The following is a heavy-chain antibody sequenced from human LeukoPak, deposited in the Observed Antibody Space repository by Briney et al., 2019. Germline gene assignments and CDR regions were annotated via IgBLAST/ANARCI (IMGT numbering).Heavy chain of an antibody. D-gene: IGHD4-17*01. Sequence: SQTLSLTCTVSGGSISSGSYYGSWIRQPAGKGLEWIGRIYTSGSTNYNPPLKSRVTISVDTSKNQFSLKLSSVTAADTAVYYCASNRLDYGSGIDYWGQGTLVTVSS. J-gene: IGHJ4*02. V-gene: IGHV4-61*02. CDR2: IYTSGST. CDR1: GGSISSGSYY. CDR3: ASNRLDYGSGIDY.